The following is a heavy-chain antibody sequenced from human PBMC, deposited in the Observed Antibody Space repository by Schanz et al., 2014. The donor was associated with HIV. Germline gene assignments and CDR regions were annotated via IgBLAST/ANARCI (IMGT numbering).Heavy chain of an antibody. CDR2: ISGSSIT. Sequence: EVQLLESGGDLVQPGGSLRLSCAASGFTFSSYAMSWVRQAPGKGLEWVSAISGSSITYSADSVKGRFTISRDNSKNTLFLQMNSLRAEDTAVYFCARDVAGCSGTSCYSDAFDIWGQGTLVTVSS. J-gene: IGHJ3*02. CDR1: GFTFSSYA. CDR3: ARDVAGCSGTSCYSDAFDI. D-gene: IGHD2-2*01. V-gene: IGHV3-23*01.